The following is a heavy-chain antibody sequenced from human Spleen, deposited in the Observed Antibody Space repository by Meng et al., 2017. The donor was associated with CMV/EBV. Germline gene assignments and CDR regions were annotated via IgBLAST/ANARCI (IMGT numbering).Heavy chain of an antibody. V-gene: IGHV1-2*02. J-gene: IGHJ4*02. CDR3: ARDQYCSGGSCYPNDY. D-gene: IGHD2-15*01. Sequence: VQRVQSGDEVKKPGASVKVSCKASGYTFTGYYMHWVRQAPGQGLEWMGWINPNSGGTNYAQKFQGRVTMTRDTSISTAYMELSRLRSDDTAVYYCARDQYCSGGSCYPNDYWGQGTLVTVSS. CDR2: INPNSGGT. CDR1: GYTFTGYY.